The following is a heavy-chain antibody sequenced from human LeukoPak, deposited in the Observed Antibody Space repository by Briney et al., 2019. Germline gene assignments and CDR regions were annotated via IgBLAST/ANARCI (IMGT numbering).Heavy chain of an antibody. V-gene: IGHV3-21*01. D-gene: IGHD5-12*01. CDR2: ISSSSSYI. CDR3: AREGYTGYDKEGCDY. CDR1: GFTFSTYS. J-gene: IGHJ4*02. Sequence: PGESLRLSCAASGFTFSTYSMNWVRQAPGKGLEWASSISSSSSYIYYADSMKGRFTISRNNAKNSLHLQMNSLRDEDTAVYYCAREGYTGYDKEGCDYWGQGTLVTVSS.